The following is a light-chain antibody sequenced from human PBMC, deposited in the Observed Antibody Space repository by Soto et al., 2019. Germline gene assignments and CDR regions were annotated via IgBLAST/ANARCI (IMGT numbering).Light chain of an antibody. CDR3: QQTYYSALT. V-gene: IGKV1-5*03. CDR1: QSISSW. Sequence: DIQMTQSPSTLSASVGDRVTITFRASQSISSWLAWYQQKPGKAPKLLIYKASSLESGVPSRFSGSGSGTEFTLTISSLQPDDFATYYCQQTYYSALTFGGGTKVDIK. J-gene: IGKJ4*01. CDR2: KAS.